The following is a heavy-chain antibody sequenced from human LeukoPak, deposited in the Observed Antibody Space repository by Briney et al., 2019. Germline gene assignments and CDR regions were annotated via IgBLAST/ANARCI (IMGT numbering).Heavy chain of an antibody. J-gene: IGHJ4*02. V-gene: IGHV3-9*01. CDR1: GFTFDGYA. CDR2: ISWNSGSI. D-gene: IGHD1-1*01. CDR3: AKDHSGGTHFDY. Sequence: GGSLRLSCAASGFTFDGYAMHWVRQAPGKGLEWVSGISWNSGSIGYADSVKGRFTISRDNAKNSLYLQMNSLRAEDTALYYCAKDHSGGTHFDYWGQGTLVTVSS.